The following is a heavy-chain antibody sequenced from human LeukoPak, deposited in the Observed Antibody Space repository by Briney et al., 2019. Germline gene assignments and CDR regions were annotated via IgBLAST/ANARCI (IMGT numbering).Heavy chain of an antibody. V-gene: IGHV3-23*01. CDR2: ISGGGGST. CDR1: GFTFSSYS. CDR3: AKEESRNFYGSSGYWY. Sequence: GGSLRLSCAASGFTFSSYSLNWVRQAPGKGLEWVSVISGGGGSTYYADSVKGRFTISSDASTNTLYLQMNSLRGEDTAVYYCAKEESRNFYGSSGYWYWGQGTLVTVSS. J-gene: IGHJ4*02. D-gene: IGHD3-22*01.